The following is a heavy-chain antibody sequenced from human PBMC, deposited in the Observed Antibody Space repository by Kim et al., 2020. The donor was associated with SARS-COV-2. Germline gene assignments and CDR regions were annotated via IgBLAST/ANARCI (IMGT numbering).Heavy chain of an antibody. J-gene: IGHJ6*02. CDR2: ST. D-gene: IGHD1-26*01. Sequence: STYCTPTLTSRVTISVDTSKNQFSLKLSYVTAADPAVYYCARDSRERDVWGQGTTVTVSS. CDR3: ARDSRERDV. V-gene: IGHV4-39*01.